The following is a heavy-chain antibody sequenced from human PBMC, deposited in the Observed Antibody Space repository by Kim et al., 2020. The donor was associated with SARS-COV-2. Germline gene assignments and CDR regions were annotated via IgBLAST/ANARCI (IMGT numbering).Heavy chain of an antibody. CDR1: GFTFSSYS. J-gene: IGHJ6*02. CDR2: ISSSSSTI. CDR3: VRDGDFDWLLYKYYYGMDV. D-gene: IGHD3-9*01. Sequence: GGSLRLSCAASGFTFSSYSMNWVRQAPGKGLEWVSYISSSSSTIYYADSVKGRFTISRDNAKNSLYLQMNSLRDEDTAVYYCVRDGDFDWLLYKYYYGMDVWGQGTTVTVSS. V-gene: IGHV3-48*02.